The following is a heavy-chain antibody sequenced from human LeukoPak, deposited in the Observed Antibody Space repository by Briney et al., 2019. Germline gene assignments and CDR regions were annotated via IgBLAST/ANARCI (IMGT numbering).Heavy chain of an antibody. CDR2: IYYSGST. CDR1: GGSISSSSYY. V-gene: IGHV4-39*01. D-gene: IGHD3-22*01. CDR3: ARINYYDSSGYYYVPFDY. J-gene: IGHJ4*02. Sequence: PSETLSLTCTVSGGSISSSSYYWGWIRQPPGKGLEWIGSIYYSGSTYYNPSLKSRVTISVDTSKNQFSLKLSSVTAADTAVYYCARINYYDSSGYYYVPFDYWGQGTLVTVSS.